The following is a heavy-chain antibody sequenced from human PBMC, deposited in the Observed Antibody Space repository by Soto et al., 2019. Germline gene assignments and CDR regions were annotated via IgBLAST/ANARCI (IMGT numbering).Heavy chain of an antibody. CDR1: GGSISSGGYY. CDR3: AREGDSSSSGNDY. V-gene: IGHV4-31*03. J-gene: IGHJ4*02. D-gene: IGHD6-6*01. Sequence: SETLSLTCTVSGGSISSGGYYWSWIRQHPGKGLEWIGYIYYSGSTYYNPSLKSRVTMSVDTSKNQFSLKLSSVTAADTAVYYCAREGDSSSSGNDYWGQGTLVTVSS. CDR2: IYYSGST.